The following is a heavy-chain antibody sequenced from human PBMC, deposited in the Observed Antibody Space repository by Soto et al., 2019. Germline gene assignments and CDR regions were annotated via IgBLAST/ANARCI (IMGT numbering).Heavy chain of an antibody. CDR3: ATYYDSSGPTFDY. D-gene: IGHD3-22*01. Sequence: PSETLSLTCTVSGGSISTGDHYWSWIRQPPGKGLEWIAYIYYSGTTYYNPSLESRVTMSVDTSKNQFSLKLSSVTATDTAVYYCATYYDSSGPTFDYWGQGTLVTVS. V-gene: IGHV4-30-4*01. CDR2: IYYSGTT. CDR1: GGSISTGDHY. J-gene: IGHJ4*02.